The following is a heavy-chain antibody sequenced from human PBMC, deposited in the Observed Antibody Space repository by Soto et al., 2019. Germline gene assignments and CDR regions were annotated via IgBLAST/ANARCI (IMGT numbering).Heavy chain of an antibody. Sequence: QVQLQESGPGLVKPSQTLSLTCTVSGGSISSGGYHWSWIRQHPGKGLEWFGYIYYSGSTYYNPSLKSRVTISVDTSKNQFSLKLSSVTAADTAVYYCARSPEATVTAFDYWGQGTLVTVSS. J-gene: IGHJ4*02. D-gene: IGHD4-17*01. CDR2: IYYSGST. CDR3: ARSPEATVTAFDY. V-gene: IGHV4-31*03. CDR1: GGSISSGGYH.